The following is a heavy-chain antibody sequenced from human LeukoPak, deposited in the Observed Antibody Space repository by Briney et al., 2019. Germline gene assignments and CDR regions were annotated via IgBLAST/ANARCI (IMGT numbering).Heavy chain of an antibody. CDR2: MNPNSGNT. CDR3: ARAAYYDSSGYYYYYYYMDV. Sequence: ASVKVSCKASGYTFTSYDINWVRQATGQGLEWMGWMNPNSGNTGYAQKFQGRVTMTRNTSISTAYMELSSLRPEDTAVYYCARAAYYDSSGYYYYYYYMDVWGKGTTVTISS. V-gene: IGHV1-8*01. D-gene: IGHD3-22*01. J-gene: IGHJ6*03. CDR1: GYTFTSYD.